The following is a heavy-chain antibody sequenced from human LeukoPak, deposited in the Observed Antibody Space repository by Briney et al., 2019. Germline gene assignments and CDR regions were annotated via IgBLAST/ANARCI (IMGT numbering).Heavy chain of an antibody. CDR3: ARGGVNNWLDP. V-gene: IGHV1-2*06. J-gene: IGHJ5*02. D-gene: IGHD1-26*01. Sequence: GASVKVSCKASGYTFTDYYMHWVRQAPGQGLQWMGRINPNTGSGGTNYAQKFQGRVTMTRDTSISTAYIELSRLTSDDTAVYYCARGGVNNWLDPWGQGTQVTVSS. CDR2: INPNTGSGGT. CDR1: GYTFTDYY.